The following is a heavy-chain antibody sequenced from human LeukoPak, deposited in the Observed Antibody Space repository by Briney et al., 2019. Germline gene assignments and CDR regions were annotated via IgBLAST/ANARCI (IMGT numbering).Heavy chain of an antibody. CDR2: ISAYNGNT. V-gene: IGHV1-18*01. Sequence: GASVKVSCKASGYTFTSYGISWVRQAPGQGLEWMGWISAYNGNTNYAQKLQGRVTMTTDTSTSTAYMELRSLRSDDTAVYYCARDPAMVRGVQIQRSYNWFDPWGQGTLVTVSS. CDR3: ARDPAMVRGVQIQRSYNWFDP. CDR1: GYTFTSYG. D-gene: IGHD3-10*01. J-gene: IGHJ5*02.